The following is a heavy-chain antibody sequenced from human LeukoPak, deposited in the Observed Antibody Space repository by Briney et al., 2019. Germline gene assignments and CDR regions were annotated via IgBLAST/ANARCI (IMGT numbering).Heavy chain of an antibody. CDR2: FDPADGET. J-gene: IGHJ5*02. D-gene: IGHD3-22*01. V-gene: IGHV1-24*01. CDR1: GYTLTELS. CDR3: ATDLGPYYYDSSGYYSTDT. Sequence: ASVKVSCKVSGYTLTELSMHWVRQAPGKGLEWMGGFDPADGETIYAQKFQGRVTMTEDTSTDTAYMELSSLRSEDTAVYYCATDLGPYYYDSSGYYSTDTWGQGTLVTVSS.